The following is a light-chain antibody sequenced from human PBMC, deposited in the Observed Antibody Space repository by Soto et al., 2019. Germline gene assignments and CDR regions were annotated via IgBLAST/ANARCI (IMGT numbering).Light chain of an antibody. V-gene: IGLV1-44*01. CDR1: ASNIGRDP. J-gene: IGLJ1*01. CDR2: ENN. CDR3: AGWDGSLKGFV. Sequence: QSVLTQPPSASGAPGQRVTISCSGSASNIGRDPVNWYQQVPGTAPKLLIYENNHRPSGVHDRFSGSKSGTSASLVISGLQSEDEAEYFCAGWDGSLKGFVFGTGTKLTVL.